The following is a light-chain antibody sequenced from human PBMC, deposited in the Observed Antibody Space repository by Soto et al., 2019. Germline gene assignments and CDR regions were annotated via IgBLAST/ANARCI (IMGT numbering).Light chain of an antibody. CDR2: DDN. V-gene: IGLV1-51*01. J-gene: IGLJ3*02. CDR1: TSNIGNNY. Sequence: QCVLTQPPSVSAAPGQKVTISCSGSTSNIGNNYVSWYQQLPGTAPKLLIYDDNKRSSGIPDRFSGSKSGTSATLGITGLQTGDEADYYCGTWDSSLSAAVFGGGTKLTVL. CDR3: GTWDSSLSAAV.